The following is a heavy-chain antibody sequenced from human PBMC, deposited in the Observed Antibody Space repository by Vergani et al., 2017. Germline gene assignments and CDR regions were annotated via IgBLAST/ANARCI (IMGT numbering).Heavy chain of an antibody. V-gene: IGHV3-7*01. CDR1: GFSLSRCW. Sequence: EVQLVESGGGLVQPGGSLRLSCAASGFSLSRCWMSWVRQAPEKGLEWVANIKQDGREKYYVDSVKGRFTISRDNAKNSLYLQMNSLRAEDTAVYYCARDRGIYYDSSGYWTWGQGTLVTVSS. CDR2: IKQDGREK. J-gene: IGHJ5*02. CDR3: ARDRGIYYDSSGYWT. D-gene: IGHD3-22*01.